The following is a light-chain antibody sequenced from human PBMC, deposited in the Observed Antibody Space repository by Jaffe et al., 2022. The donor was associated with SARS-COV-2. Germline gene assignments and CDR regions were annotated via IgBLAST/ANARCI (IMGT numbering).Light chain of an antibody. Sequence: DIVMTQSPDSLAVSLGERATINCKSSQSVLYSSDNKNYLAWYQQKPGQPPKLLISWASTRESGVPDRFSGSGSGTDFTLTISSLQAEDVAVYYCQQYYGGQWTFGQGTKVEIK. J-gene: IGKJ1*01. V-gene: IGKV4-1*01. CDR1: QSVLYSSDNKNY. CDR2: WAS. CDR3: QQYYGGQWT.